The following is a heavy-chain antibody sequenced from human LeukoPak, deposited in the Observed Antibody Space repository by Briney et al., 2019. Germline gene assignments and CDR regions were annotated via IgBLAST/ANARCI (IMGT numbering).Heavy chain of an antibody. CDR2: ISYDGSNK. J-gene: IGHJ4*02. V-gene: IGHV3-30*18. CDR1: GFTFSSYG. D-gene: IGHD5-24*01. Sequence: SGGSLRLSCAASGFTFSSYGMHWVRQAPGKGLEWVAVISYDGSNKYYADSVKGRFTISRDNSKNTLYLQMNSLRAEDTAVYYCAKVRVDGYHPWADYWGQGTLVTVSS. CDR3: AKVRVDGYHPWADY.